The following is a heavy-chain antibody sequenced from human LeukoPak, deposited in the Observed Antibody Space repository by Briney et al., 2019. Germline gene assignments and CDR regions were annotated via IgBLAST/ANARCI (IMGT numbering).Heavy chain of an antibody. CDR1: GGSISSGSYY. D-gene: IGHD6-13*01. V-gene: IGHV4-61*02. Sequence: SETLSLTCTVSGGSISSGSYYWSWTRQPAGKGLEWIGRIYTSGSTNYNPSLKSRVTISVDTSKNQFSLKLTSVTAADTAVYYCASGYSSSWYYFDYWGQGTLVTVSS. J-gene: IGHJ4*02. CDR3: ASGYSSSWYYFDY. CDR2: IYTSGST.